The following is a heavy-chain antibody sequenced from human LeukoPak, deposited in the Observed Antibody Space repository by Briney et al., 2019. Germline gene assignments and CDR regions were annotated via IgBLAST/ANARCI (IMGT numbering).Heavy chain of an antibody. J-gene: IGHJ6*03. CDR1: GYSFSNHG. CDR3: ARDQQQGDHYSFYYMDF. CDR2: ISPHKGNT. D-gene: IGHD1/OR15-1a*01. V-gene: IGHV1-18*01. Sequence: ASVKVSCKGSGYSFSNHGITWVRQAPGQGLEWIGWISPHKGNTNYQQRLQGRLIMTTDASTSTAYMELRDLRSDDTAIYYCARDQQQGDHYSFYYMDFWGEGTAVIVSS.